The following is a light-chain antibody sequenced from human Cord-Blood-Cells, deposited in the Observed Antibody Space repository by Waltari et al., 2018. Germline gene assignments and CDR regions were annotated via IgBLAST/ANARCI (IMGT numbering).Light chain of an antibody. J-gene: IGKJ4*01. CDR3: KQRSNWLT. CDR1: QSVSSY. V-gene: IGKV3-11*01. Sequence: EIVLTQSPATLSLSPGERATLSCRASQSVSSYLAWYQQKPGQATRLLIYAASNSATGLPARFSGSGSATDFTLTISRLEHEDFAVYYCKQRSNWLTFGGGTKVEIK. CDR2: AAS.